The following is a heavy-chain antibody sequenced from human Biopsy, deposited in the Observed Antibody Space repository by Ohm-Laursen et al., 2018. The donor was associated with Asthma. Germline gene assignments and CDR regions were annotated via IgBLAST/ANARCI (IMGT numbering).Heavy chain of an antibody. CDR3: AGAQDYYDSRGHYRSFDY. CDR1: YGSITSGGYY. D-gene: IGHD3-22*01. Sequence: TLSLTCTVSYGSITSGGYYWTWIRQHPGKGLEWIGFIYYSGSTYYNPSLKSRVSISIDTPKNQFSLKLSSVTAADTAVYYCAGAQDYYDSRGHYRSFDYWGQGTLVTVSS. V-gene: IGHV4-31*02. J-gene: IGHJ4*02. CDR2: IYYSGST.